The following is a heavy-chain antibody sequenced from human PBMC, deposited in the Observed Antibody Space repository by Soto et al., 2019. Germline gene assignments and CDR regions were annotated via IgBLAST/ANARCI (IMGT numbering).Heavy chain of an antibody. J-gene: IGHJ3*02. V-gene: IGHV3-23*01. Sequence: GESLKISCAASGFTFSVYAMCWVRQAPGKGLEWVSTISGSGDETYYADSVKGRFTISRDNSKNTLYLQMNSLRGEDSAIYFCAKDRGTGDYGVNAFDTWGQGTKVTVSS. CDR3: AKDRGTGDYGVNAFDT. CDR1: GFTFSVYA. D-gene: IGHD7-27*01. CDR2: ISGSGDET.